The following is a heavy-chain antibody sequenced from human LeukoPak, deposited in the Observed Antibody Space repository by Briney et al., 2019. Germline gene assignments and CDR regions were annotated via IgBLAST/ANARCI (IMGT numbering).Heavy chain of an antibody. Sequence: SETLSLTCTVSGGSISSSSYYWGWSRQPPGKGLEWIGSIYYSGSTYYNPSLKSRVTISVDTSKNQFSLKLSSVTAADTAVYYCVTGILTGYLANDYWGQGTLVTVSS. J-gene: IGHJ4*02. V-gene: IGHV4-39*01. CDR2: IYYSGST. CDR1: GGSISSSSYY. CDR3: VTGILTGYLANDY. D-gene: IGHD3-9*01.